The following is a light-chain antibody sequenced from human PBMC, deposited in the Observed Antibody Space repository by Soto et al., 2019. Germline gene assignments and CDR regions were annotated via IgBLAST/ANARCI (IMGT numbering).Light chain of an antibody. CDR1: QSVSSY. CDR3: QQYSSWPPWT. CDR2: GAS. J-gene: IGKJ1*01. Sequence: EIVLTQSPATLSLSPGERATLSCRASQSVSSYLAWYQQKPGQAPRLLIHGASTRATGIPARFSGSGSGSEFTLTISSLQSEDFAVYYCQQYSSWPPWTFGQGTKGDIK. V-gene: IGKV3-15*01.